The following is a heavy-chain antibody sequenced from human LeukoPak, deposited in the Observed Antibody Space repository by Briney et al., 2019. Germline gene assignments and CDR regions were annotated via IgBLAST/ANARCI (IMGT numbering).Heavy chain of an antibody. D-gene: IGHD6-13*01. CDR1: GGSISSGGYY. Sequence: SETLSLTCAVSGGSISSGGYYWSWIRQHPGKGLEWNGYIYYSGSTYYNPSLKSRVTISVDTSKNQFSLKLSSVTAADTAVYYCAREVIAAGGIGWFDPWAQGTLVRVS. J-gene: IGHJ5*02. V-gene: IGHV4-31*11. CDR2: IYYSGST. CDR3: AREVIAAGGIGWFDP.